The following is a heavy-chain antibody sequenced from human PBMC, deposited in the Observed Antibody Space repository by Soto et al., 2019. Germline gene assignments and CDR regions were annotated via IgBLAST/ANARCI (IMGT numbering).Heavy chain of an antibody. CDR3: ARDFYSSSWALNWFDP. V-gene: IGHV4-34*01. CDR2: INHSGST. D-gene: IGHD6-13*01. Sequence: PSETLSLTCAVYGGSFSGYYWSWIRQPPGKGLEWIGEINHSGSTNYNPSLKSRVTISVDTSKNQFSLKLSSVTAADTAVYYCARDFYSSSWALNWFDPWGQGTLVTVSS. J-gene: IGHJ5*02. CDR1: GGSFSGYY.